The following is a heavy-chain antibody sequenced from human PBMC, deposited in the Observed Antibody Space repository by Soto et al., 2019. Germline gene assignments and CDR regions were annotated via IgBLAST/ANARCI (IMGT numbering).Heavy chain of an antibody. CDR3: ARDPEPDIVVVPAASWVYYYYYYMDV. D-gene: IGHD2-2*01. V-gene: IGHV3-74*01. CDR1: GFTFSAYW. J-gene: IGHJ6*03. CDR2: INSDGSST. Sequence: GGPLRLSCPAPGFTFSAYWIHWFRQAPGKGLVGFSLINSDGSSTSCADSVKGRFTISRDNAKNTLYLQMNSLRAEDTAVYYCARDPEPDIVVVPAASWVYYYYYYMDVWGKGTTVTVSS.